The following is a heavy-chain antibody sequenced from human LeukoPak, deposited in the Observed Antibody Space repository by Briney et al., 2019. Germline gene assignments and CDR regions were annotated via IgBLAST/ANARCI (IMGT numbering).Heavy chain of an antibody. CDR2: IYYSGST. D-gene: IGHD3-22*01. V-gene: IGHV4-39*01. CDR3: ARRYDSSGYYRLRPQALFDY. CDR1: GGSISTSNYY. Sequence: SETMSLNCTVSGGSISTSNYYWGWIRQPPWKGLWWTGGIYYSGSTYDNTSLKSRVTISVDTSKNQSSLKLSSVTAADAAVYYCARRYDSSGYYRLRPQALFDYWGQGTLVTVSS. J-gene: IGHJ4*02.